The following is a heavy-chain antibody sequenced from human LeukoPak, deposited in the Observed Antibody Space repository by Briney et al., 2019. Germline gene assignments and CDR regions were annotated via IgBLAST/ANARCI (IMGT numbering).Heavy chain of an antibody. CDR1: GLSFGGYG. D-gene: IGHD6-13*01. Sequence: GGSLRLSCVATGLSFGGYGMHWVRQAPGKGLEWIAYIRYDGTDQNYADSVKGRFTISRDNSKSRLYLQMNSLRDEDTAVYYCAKDLVAAAGRYFDDWGQGTLVIVSS. CDR2: IRYDGTDQ. CDR3: AKDLVAAAGRYFDD. V-gene: IGHV3-30*02. J-gene: IGHJ4*02.